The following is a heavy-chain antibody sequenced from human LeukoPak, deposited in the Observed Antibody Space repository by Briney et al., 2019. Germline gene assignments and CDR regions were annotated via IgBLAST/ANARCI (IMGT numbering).Heavy chain of an antibody. Sequence: SETLSLTCTVSGGSISSSSYYWGWIRQPPGKGLEWIGSIYYSGNTYYSPSLKSRVTISVDTSKNQFSLKLSSVTAADTAVYYCARQSKGIIVITDFQHWGQGTLFTVSS. CDR1: GGSISSSSYY. J-gene: IGHJ1*01. V-gene: IGHV4-39*01. CDR3: ARQSKGIIVITDFQH. CDR2: IYYSGNT. D-gene: IGHD3-22*01.